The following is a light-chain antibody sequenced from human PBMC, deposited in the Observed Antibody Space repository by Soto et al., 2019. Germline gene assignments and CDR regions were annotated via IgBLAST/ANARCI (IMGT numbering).Light chain of an antibody. CDR1: SSDVGGYNY. CDR2: DVN. CDR3: SSHSSSSTLVV. J-gene: IGLJ2*01. Sequence: QSVLTQPASMSRSPGQSITISCTGTSSDVGGYNYVSWYRQHPGKAPKLMIYDVNNRPSGVSNRFSGSKSGNTASLTISGLQAEDEADYYCSSHSSSSTLVVFGGGTKVTVL. V-gene: IGLV2-14*03.